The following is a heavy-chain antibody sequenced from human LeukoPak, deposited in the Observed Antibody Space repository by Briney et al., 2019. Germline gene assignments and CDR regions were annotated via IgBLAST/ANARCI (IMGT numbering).Heavy chain of an antibody. J-gene: IGHJ4*02. Sequence: GGSLRLSCAASGFTFSSYSMNWVRQAPGKGREWVSYISSSSSTIYYADAVKGRFTISRDNAKNSLYLQMNSLRAEDTAVYYCARDQFIAAAIPDYWGQGTLVTVSS. D-gene: IGHD6-13*01. V-gene: IGHV3-48*04. CDR3: ARDQFIAAAIPDY. CDR1: GFTFSSYS. CDR2: ISSSSSTI.